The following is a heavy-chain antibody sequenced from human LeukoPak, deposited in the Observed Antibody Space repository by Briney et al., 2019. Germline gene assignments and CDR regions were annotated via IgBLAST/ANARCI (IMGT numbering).Heavy chain of an antibody. Sequence: ASVKVSCKASGYTFTGYYMHWVRQAPGQGLEWMGWINPNSGGTNYAQKFQGRVTMTRDTSISTAYMELSRLRSDGTAVYYCARGGIYCSGGSCYDYFQHWGQGTLVTVSS. CDR1: GYTFTGYY. J-gene: IGHJ1*01. CDR3: ARGGIYCSGGSCYDYFQH. CDR2: INPNSGGT. D-gene: IGHD2-15*01. V-gene: IGHV1-2*02.